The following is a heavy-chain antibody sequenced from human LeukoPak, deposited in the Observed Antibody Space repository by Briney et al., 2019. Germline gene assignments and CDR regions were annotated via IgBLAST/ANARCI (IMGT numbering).Heavy chain of an antibody. CDR3: ARANYDYVWGSYRPPDY. J-gene: IGHJ4*02. D-gene: IGHD3-16*02. Sequence: ESLKISCKGSGYSFTSYWIGWVRQMPGKGLEWMGIIYPGDSDTRYSPSFQGQVTISADKSISTAYLQWSSLKASDTAVYYCARANYDYVWGSYRPPDYWGQGTLVTVSS. CDR2: IYPGDSDT. CDR1: GYSFTSYW. V-gene: IGHV5-51*01.